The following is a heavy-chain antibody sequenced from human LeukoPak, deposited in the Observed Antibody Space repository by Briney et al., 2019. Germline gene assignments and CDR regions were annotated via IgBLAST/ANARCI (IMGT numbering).Heavy chain of an antibody. V-gene: IGHV1-18*04. J-gene: IGHJ4*02. CDR3: ARNYYDSSGYFGFDY. CDR1: GYTFTSYY. Sequence: ASVKVSCKASGYTFTSYYMHWVRQAPGQGLEWMGWISTYNGNTNYTQKFQGRVTMTTDTSTSTAYMELRSLRSDDTAVYYCARNYYDSSGYFGFDYWGQGTLVTVFS. D-gene: IGHD3-22*01. CDR2: ISTYNGNT.